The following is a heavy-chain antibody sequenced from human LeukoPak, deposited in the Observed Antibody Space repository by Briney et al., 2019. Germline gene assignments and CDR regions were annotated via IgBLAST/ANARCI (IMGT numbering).Heavy chain of an antibody. CDR2: INPNSGGT. D-gene: IGHD4-17*01. Sequence: ASVKVSCKASGYTFTGYYMHWVRQAPGQGLGWMGWINPNSGGTNYAQKFQGRVTMTRDTSISTAYMELSRLRSEDTAVYYCATPGGPTTVTTGFDYWGQGTLVTVSS. J-gene: IGHJ4*02. V-gene: IGHV1-2*02. CDR1: GYTFTGYY. CDR3: ATPGGPTTVTTGFDY.